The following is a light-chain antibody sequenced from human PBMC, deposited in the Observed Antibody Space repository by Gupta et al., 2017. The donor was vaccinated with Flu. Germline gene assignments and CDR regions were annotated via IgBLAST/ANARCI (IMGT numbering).Light chain of an antibody. CDR3: QQYCISLYT. J-gene: IGKJ2*01. V-gene: IGKV3-20*01. CDR1: QSVNNNL. CDR2: GAS. Sequence: EIVLTQSPGTLSLSPGERATLSCMASQSVNNNLLTWYQQKPGQAPRLLIYGASSRATGIPDRFSGSGSGTDFTLTIRRLEPEDFAVYFCQQYCISLYTFGQGTKMEIK.